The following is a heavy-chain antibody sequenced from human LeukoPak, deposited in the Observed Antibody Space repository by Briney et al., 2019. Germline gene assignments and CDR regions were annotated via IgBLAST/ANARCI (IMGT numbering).Heavy chain of an antibody. CDR1: GFSFSSYG. CDR3: AKGHPRAAAGIQIVTPNWFDP. V-gene: IGHV3-30*18. J-gene: IGHJ5*02. CDR2: ISYDGSNK. D-gene: IGHD6-13*01. Sequence: QPGRSLRLSCAASGFSFSSYGMHWVRQAPGKGLEWVAVISYDGSNKNYADSVKGRFTISRDNSKNTLYLQMNSLRAEDTAVYYCAKGHPRAAAGIQIVTPNWFDPWGQGTLVTVSS.